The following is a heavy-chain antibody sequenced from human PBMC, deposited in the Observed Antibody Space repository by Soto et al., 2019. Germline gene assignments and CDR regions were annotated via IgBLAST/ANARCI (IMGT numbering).Heavy chain of an antibody. Sequence: PSETLSLTCTVSGGSISSGGYYWSWIRQHPGKGLEWIGYIYYSGSTYYNPSLKSRVTISVDTSKNQFSLKLSSVTAADTAVYYCARDCSGGSCQESFDYWGQGTLVTVSS. CDR1: GGSISSGGYY. CDR2: IYYSGST. CDR3: ARDCSGGSCQESFDY. V-gene: IGHV4-31*02. J-gene: IGHJ4*02. D-gene: IGHD2-15*01.